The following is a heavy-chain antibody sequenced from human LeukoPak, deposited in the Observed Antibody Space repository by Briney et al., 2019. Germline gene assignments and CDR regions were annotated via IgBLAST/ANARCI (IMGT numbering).Heavy chain of an antibody. V-gene: IGHV3-23*01. CDR1: GVTLSNYA. J-gene: IGHJ4*02. CDR3: AKEGVGATLLGYFDY. CDR2: ISSSGSGGNT. Sequence: GGSLRLSCVASGVTLSNYAMSWARQAPGKGLEWVSGISSSGSGGNTYYADSVKGRFTISRDNSKNTLYLQMNSLRAEDTAVYYCAKEGVGATLLGYFDYWGQGTLVTVSS. D-gene: IGHD1-26*01.